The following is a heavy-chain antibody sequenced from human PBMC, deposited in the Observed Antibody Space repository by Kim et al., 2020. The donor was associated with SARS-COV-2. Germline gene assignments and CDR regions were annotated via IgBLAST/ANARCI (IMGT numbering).Heavy chain of an antibody. J-gene: IGHJ6*02. V-gene: IGHV3-73*01. CDR3: TRTTEYYDILTGYYPRIGMDV. CDR2: IRSKANSYAT. D-gene: IGHD3-9*01. CDR1: GFTFSGSA. Sequence: GGSLRLSCAASGFTFSGSAMHWVRQASGKGLEWVGRIRSKANSYATAYAASVKGRFTISRDDSKNTAYLQMNSLKTEDTAVYYCTRTTEYYDILTGYYPRIGMDVWGQGTTVTVSS.